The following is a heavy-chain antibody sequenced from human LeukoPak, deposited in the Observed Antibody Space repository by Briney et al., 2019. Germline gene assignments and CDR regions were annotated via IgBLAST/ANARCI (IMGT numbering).Heavy chain of an antibody. J-gene: IGHJ4*02. CDR3: AKVAGDRVDY. Sequence: ASVKVSCKASGYTFATYGFCWVRQAPGHGLEWMGWISANTGKTDYAQKFQGRVTMTTDTSTSTAYMELRSLRPDDTAVYYCAKVAGDRVDYWGQGTLLTVSS. CDR1: GYTFATYG. V-gene: IGHV1-18*01. CDR2: ISANTGKT. D-gene: IGHD3-3*01.